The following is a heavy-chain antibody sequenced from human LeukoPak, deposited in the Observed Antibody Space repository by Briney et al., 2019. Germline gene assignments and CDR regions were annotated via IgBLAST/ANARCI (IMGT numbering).Heavy chain of an antibody. Sequence: PGGSLRLSCAASGFIFSNYGMSWVRQAPGKGLEWVSAIRGNAGTTYYADSVQGRFTIFRDNSKNMLYLQMNSLRAEDTAVYYCAKEGMVRGSLSYWGQGTLVTVSS. CDR3: AKEGMVRGSLSY. V-gene: IGHV3-23*01. CDR1: GFIFSNYG. J-gene: IGHJ4*02. CDR2: IRGNAGTT. D-gene: IGHD4-23*01.